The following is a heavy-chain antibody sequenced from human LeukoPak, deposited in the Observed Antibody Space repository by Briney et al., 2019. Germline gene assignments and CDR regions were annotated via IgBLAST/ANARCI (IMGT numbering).Heavy chain of an antibody. D-gene: IGHD3-3*01. CDR2: ISGSSGHT. J-gene: IGHJ4*02. Sequence: GGSLRLSCAASGLTFSSYAMSWVRQAPGKGLEWVSAISGSSGHTYYADSVKGRFTISRDNSKNTLYLQMNSLRAEDTAVYYCAKVGFSEMEWLLYSVQWGQRTLVTVSS. V-gene: IGHV3-23*01. CDR1: GLTFSSYA. CDR3: AKVGFSEMEWLLYSVQ.